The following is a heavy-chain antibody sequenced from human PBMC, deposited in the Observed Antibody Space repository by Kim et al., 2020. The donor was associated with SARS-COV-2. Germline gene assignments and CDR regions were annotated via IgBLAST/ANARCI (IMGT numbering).Heavy chain of an antibody. D-gene: IGHD3-3*01. CDR1: GGTFSSYA. CDR3: ARVGSTIFGGSTPYYYYGMDV. Sequence: SVKVSCKASGGTFSSYAISWVRQAPGQGLEWMGGIIPIFGTANYAQKFQGRVTITADESTSTAYMELSSLRSEDTAVYYCARVGSTIFGGSTPYYYYGMDVWGHGTTVTVSS. J-gene: IGHJ6*02. CDR2: IIPIFGTA. V-gene: IGHV1-69*13.